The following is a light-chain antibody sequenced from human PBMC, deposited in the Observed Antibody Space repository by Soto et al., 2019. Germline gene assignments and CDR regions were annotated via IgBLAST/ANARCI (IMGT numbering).Light chain of an antibody. Sequence: QSVLTQPPSVSGAPGQRVTISCTGSSSNIGAGYDVHWYQQLPGTAPKLLIYDNNNRPSGVPDRFSGSKSGTSASLAIAGLQADDEGDYYCQSYDTSLSAWVFGGGTKLTVL. CDR3: QSYDTSLSAWV. J-gene: IGLJ3*02. V-gene: IGLV1-40*01. CDR2: DNN. CDR1: SSNIGAGYD.